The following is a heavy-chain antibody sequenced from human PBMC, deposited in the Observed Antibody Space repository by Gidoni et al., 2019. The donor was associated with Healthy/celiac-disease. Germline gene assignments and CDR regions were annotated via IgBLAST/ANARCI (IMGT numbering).Heavy chain of an antibody. J-gene: IGHJ6*02. CDR2: IIPIFGTA. CDR3: ARLWFGDSDYYYGMDV. Sequence: QVQLVQSGAEVKKTGSSVKVSCKASGGTFSSYAISWVLQAPGQGLEWMGGIIPIFGTANYAQKFQGRVTITADESRSTAYMELSSLRSEDTAVYYCARLWFGDSDYYYGMDVWGQGTTVTVSS. CDR1: GGTFSSYA. V-gene: IGHV1-69*01. D-gene: IGHD3-10*01.